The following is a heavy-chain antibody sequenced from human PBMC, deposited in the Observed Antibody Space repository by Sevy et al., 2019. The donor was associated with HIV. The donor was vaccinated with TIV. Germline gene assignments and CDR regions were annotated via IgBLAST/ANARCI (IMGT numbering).Heavy chain of an antibody. Sequence: GGSLRLSCRASGFNFGDYPMSWFRQAPGKGLAWVGFIRSKASGGTTQYAAPVKGRFTISRDDSESIAYLQMNSLKIEDTAVYYCSKGGSGTGWFDPWGQGTLVTVSS. CDR1: GFNFGDYP. CDR3: SKGGSGTGWFDP. V-gene: IGHV3-49*03. CDR2: IRSKASGGTT. J-gene: IGHJ5*02. D-gene: IGHD3-10*01.